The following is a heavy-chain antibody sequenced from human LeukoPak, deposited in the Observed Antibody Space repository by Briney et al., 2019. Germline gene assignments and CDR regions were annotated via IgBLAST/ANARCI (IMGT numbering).Heavy chain of an antibody. D-gene: IGHD3-10*01. V-gene: IGHV3-48*03. Sequence: PGGSLRLSCVASGFAISPYWMTWVRQAPGKGLEWVSYISTSGTTTYYADSVRGRFTISRDNAKNSLYLQMNSLRAEDTAVYYCARGLYYSDSGSYSRYFDYWGQGTLVTVSS. J-gene: IGHJ4*02. CDR2: ISTSGTTT. CDR1: GFAISPYW. CDR3: ARGLYYSDSGSYSRYFDY.